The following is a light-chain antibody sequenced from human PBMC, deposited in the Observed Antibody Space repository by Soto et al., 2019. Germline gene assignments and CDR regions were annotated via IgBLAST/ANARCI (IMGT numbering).Light chain of an antibody. V-gene: IGKV3-11*01. CDR2: DAS. CDR3: QQRSNWRWT. Sequence: EIGLTQSPPTRLFSPGEKPTLPSRPSQSVSSYLAWYQQKPGQAPRLLIYDASNRATGIPARFSGSGSGTDFTLTISSLEPEDFAVYYCQQRSNWRWTFGQGTKVDIK. J-gene: IGKJ1*01. CDR1: QSVSSY.